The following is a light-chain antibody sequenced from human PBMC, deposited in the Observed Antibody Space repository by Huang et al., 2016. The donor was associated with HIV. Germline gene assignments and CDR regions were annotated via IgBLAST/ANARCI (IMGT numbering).Light chain of an antibody. J-gene: IGKJ5*01. Sequence: AVQLTQSPSSLSASVGDTVIISCRASQDIGTSLAWYQQRTGRAPKLLLSAASTLHTGVPSRFSGDSAGTYFTLFITNLQPEDFATYYCQQLHTYPITFGQGTRLDMK. CDR3: QQLHTYPIT. CDR2: AAS. V-gene: IGKV1-13*02. CDR1: QDIGTS.